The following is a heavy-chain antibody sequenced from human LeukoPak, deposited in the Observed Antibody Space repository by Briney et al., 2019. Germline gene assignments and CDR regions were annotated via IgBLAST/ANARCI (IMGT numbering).Heavy chain of an antibody. Sequence: SQTLSLTCAISGDSVSSRSAAWNWIRQSPERGLEWLGRTFYRSKWSNEYAVSVKSRISIDPDTPKNQFSLQLNSVTPEDTAVYYCARGVGYSHGSYYFDYWGLGTLVAVSS. CDR3: ARGVGYSHGSYYFDY. V-gene: IGHV6-1*01. J-gene: IGHJ4*02. CDR1: GDSVSSRSAA. CDR2: TFYRSKWSN. D-gene: IGHD5-18*01.